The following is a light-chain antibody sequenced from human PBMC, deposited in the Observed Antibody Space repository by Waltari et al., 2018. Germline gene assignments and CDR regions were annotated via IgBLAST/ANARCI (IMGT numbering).Light chain of an antibody. CDR3: CSYAGSSTSRVV. CDR1: SSDVGSHNL. J-gene: IGLJ2*01. V-gene: IGLV2-23*01. CDR2: DGS. Sequence: QSALTQPASVSGSPGQSITISCTGTSSDVGSHNLVSWYQQHPGKAPNLMIYDGSKRPSGVSKRFSGAKSGNTASLTIAGLQAEDEADYYCCSYAGSSTSRVVFGGGTRLTVL.